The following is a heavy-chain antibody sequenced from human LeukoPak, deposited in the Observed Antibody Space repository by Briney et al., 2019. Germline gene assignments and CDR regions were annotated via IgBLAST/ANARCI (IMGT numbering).Heavy chain of an antibody. Sequence: ASVKVSCKASGYTFTGYYMHWVRQAPGQGLEWMGWINPNSGGTNYAQKFQGRVTMTRDTSISTAYMELSRLRSDDTAVYYRARERIAVAGNYYYYYGMDVWGQGTTVTVSS. CDR3: ARERIAVAGNYYYYYGMDV. CDR2: INPNSGGT. J-gene: IGHJ6*02. CDR1: GYTFTGYY. D-gene: IGHD6-19*01. V-gene: IGHV1-2*02.